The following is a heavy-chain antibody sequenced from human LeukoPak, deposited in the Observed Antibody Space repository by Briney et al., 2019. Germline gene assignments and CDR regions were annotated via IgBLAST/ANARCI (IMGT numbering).Heavy chain of an antibody. CDR2: ISSNGGST. J-gene: IGHJ4*02. V-gene: IGHV3-64*01. D-gene: IGHD3-10*01. CDR1: GFTFSSYA. CDR3: AKDRGFGVFFQYYFDY. Sequence: GGSLRLSCAASGFTFSSYAMHWVRQAPGKGLEYVSAISSNGGSTYYANSVKGRFTISRDNSKNTLYLQMGSLRAEDMAVYYCAKDRGFGVFFQYYFDYWGQGTLVTVSS.